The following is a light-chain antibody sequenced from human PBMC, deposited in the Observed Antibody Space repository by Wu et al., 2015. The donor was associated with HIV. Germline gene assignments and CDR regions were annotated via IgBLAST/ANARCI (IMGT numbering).Light chain of an antibody. J-gene: IGKJ5*01. CDR3: QQSYSTRVT. Sequence: DIQMTQSPSSLSASVGDRVTITCRASQSISSYLNWYQQKPGKAPKLLIYAASSLQSGVPSRFSGSGSGTDFTLTISSLQPEDFATYYCQQSYSTRVTFGQGTRLDI. CDR1: QSISSY. CDR2: AAS. V-gene: IGKV1-39*01.